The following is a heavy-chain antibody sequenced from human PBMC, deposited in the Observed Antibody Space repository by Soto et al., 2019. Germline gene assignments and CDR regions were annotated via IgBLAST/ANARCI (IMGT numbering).Heavy chain of an antibody. CDR3: ARSKAAAGPSYGMDV. Sequence: HGGSLKISCKGSGYSFTSHWIGWVRQRPGKGLEWMGIIYPGDSDTRYSPSFQGQVTISADKSISTAYLQWSSLKASDTAMYYCARSKAAAGPSYGMDVWGQGTTVTVSS. CDR1: GYSFTSHW. V-gene: IGHV5-51*01. CDR2: IYPGDSDT. J-gene: IGHJ6*02. D-gene: IGHD6-13*01.